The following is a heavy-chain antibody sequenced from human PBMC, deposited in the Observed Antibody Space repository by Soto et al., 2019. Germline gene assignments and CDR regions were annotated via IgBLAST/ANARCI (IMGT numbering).Heavy chain of an antibody. Sequence: PGESLKISCKGSGYTFTSYWIGWVRQMPGEGLEWMGVIYPSDSDIRYSPSFQGKVTISADKSITTAYLQWSSLKAADTAIYYCVRSGTSSGRFSDYWGQGTLVTVSS. CDR1: GYTFTSYW. V-gene: IGHV5-51*01. D-gene: IGHD2-15*01. CDR3: VRSGTSSGRFSDY. J-gene: IGHJ4*02. CDR2: IYPSDSDI.